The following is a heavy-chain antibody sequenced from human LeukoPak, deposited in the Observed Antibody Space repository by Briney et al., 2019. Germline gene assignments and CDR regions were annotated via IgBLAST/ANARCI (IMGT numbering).Heavy chain of an antibody. CDR2: INEDGSTT. CDR1: GFTFSSNW. D-gene: IGHD1-26*01. J-gene: IGHJ4*02. Sequence: GGSLRLSCAASGFTFSSNWMHWVRQAPGKGLVWVSRINEDGSTTNYADSVKGRSTIFRDNAKNMLYLQMNSLRAEDTAVYYCVRDLGGRSGHWGQGTLVTVPS. CDR3: VRDLGGRSGH. V-gene: IGHV3-74*01.